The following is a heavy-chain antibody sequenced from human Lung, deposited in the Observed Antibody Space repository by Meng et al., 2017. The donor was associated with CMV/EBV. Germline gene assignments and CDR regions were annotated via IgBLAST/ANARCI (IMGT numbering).Heavy chain of an antibody. CDR3: VRDDGMGLDAFDI. V-gene: IGHV6-1*01. Sequence: SETLSLXXAISGDSVSSNSAAWNWIRQSPSRGLEWLGRTYYRSRWYNDYAPSVKSRITINPDTSKNQFSLQLHSVTPEDTAVYYCVRDDGMGLDAFDIWGQGTXVTVSS. D-gene: IGHD3-16*01. J-gene: IGHJ3*02. CDR1: GDSVSSNSAA. CDR2: TYYRSRWYN.